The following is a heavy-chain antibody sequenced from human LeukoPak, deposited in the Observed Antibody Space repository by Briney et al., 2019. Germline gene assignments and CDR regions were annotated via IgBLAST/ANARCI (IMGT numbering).Heavy chain of an antibody. CDR1: GFTFGTYA. V-gene: IGHV3-64*02. J-gene: IGHJ4*02. CDR3: ARVSGWYWFDN. Sequence: QAGGSLSLSCVASGFTFGTYAMHWVRQAPGKGLEYVSAISSNGRITYYADSVKGRFTISRDNSKNILYLQMGSLRAEDTAVYYCARVSGWYWFDNWGQGTLVTVSS. CDR2: ISSNGRIT. D-gene: IGHD6-19*01.